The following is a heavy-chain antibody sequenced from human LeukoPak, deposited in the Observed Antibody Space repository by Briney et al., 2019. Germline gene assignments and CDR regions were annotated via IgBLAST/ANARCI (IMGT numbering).Heavy chain of an antibody. CDR1: GGPFNDYY. Sequence: PSETLSLTCAVYGGPFNDYYWSWIRQPPGKGLEWIGGINHSGTTNYNPSLKSRVTISVDTSKNQFSLKLSSVTAADTAVYYCARERIQLWLRGGWFDPWGQGTLVTVSS. D-gene: IGHD5-18*01. V-gene: IGHV4-34*01. CDR2: INHSGTT. J-gene: IGHJ5*02. CDR3: ARERIQLWLRGGWFDP.